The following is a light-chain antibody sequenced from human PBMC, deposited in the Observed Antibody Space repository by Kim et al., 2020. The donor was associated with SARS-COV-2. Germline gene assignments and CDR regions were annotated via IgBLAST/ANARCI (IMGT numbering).Light chain of an antibody. CDR2: DAS. CDR3: QQRSNWPT. Sequence: SLSPGERATLSCRARQRVSSYLAWYQQKPGQAPRLLIYDASNRATGIPARFSGSGSGTDFTLTISSLEPEDFAVYYCQQRSNWPTFGQGTRLEIK. CDR1: QRVSSY. J-gene: IGKJ5*01. V-gene: IGKV3-11*01.